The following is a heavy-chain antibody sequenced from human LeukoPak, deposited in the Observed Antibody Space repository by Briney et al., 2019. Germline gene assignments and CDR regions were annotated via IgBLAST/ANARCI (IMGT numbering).Heavy chain of an antibody. D-gene: IGHD2-15*01. CDR1: GFTFSSYS. V-gene: IGHV3-48*01. J-gene: IGHJ4*02. Sequence: GGSLRLSCAASGFTFSSYSMNWVRQAPGKGLEWVSYISSSSSTIYYADSVKGRFTISRDNAKNSLYLQMNSLRAEDTAVYYFARVSGILGYWGQGTLVTVSS. CDR2: ISSSSSTI. CDR3: ARVSGILGY.